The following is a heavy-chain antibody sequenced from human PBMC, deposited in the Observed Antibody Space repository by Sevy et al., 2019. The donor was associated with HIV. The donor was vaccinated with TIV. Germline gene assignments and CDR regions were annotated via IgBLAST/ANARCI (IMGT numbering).Heavy chain of an antibody. J-gene: IGHJ3*02. CDR1: GFTFSSNA. CDR2: ISGGGGET. CDR3: VKGARYTIPNDAFDI. D-gene: IGHD2-2*02. V-gene: IGHV3-23*01. Sequence: GGSLRLSCEASGFTFSSNAMSWVRQAPGKGLEWVSGISGGGGETFYADSVKGRFTISGDNSKNTLFLQINSLRAEDTALYYCVKGARYTIPNDAFDIWGQGTMVTVSS.